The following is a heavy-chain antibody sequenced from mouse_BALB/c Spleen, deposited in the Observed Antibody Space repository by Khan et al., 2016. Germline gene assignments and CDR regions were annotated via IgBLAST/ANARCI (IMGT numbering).Heavy chain of an antibody. CDR3: ARSGDNYDFDY. Sequence: QIQLVQSGPELKKPGETVKISCKASGYTFTNYGMNWVKQAPGKGLKWMGWINTYTGEPTYTDDFKGRFAFSLETSASTAYLQSINLQNEDTATYFCARSGDNYDFDYWGQGTTLTVSS. J-gene: IGHJ2*01. CDR2: INTYTGEP. CDR1: GYTFTNYG. V-gene: IGHV9-3-1*01. D-gene: IGHD1-3*01.